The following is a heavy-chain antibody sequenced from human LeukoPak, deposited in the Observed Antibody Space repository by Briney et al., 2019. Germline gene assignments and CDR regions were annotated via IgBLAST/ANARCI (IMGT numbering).Heavy chain of an antibody. CDR2: INHSGST. CDR1: GGSFSGYY. Sequence: SETLSLTCAVYGGSFSGYYWSWIRQPPGKGLEWIGEINHSGSTNYNPSLKSQVTISVDTSKNQFSLKLSSVTAADTAVYYCARGTTGVTTGYYYYYYMDVWGKGTTVTVSS. V-gene: IGHV4-34*01. J-gene: IGHJ6*03. D-gene: IGHD4-17*01. CDR3: ARGTTGVTTGYYYYYYMDV.